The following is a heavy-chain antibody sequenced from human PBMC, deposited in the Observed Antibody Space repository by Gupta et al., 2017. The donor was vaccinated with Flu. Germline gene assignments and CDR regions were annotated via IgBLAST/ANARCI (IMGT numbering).Heavy chain of an antibody. V-gene: IGHV4-61*08. D-gene: IGHD2-8*02. J-gene: IGHJ5*02. CDR3: AREGLDCSGGTCSNYFDP. CDR2: IYYSGPT. Sequence: QMQLVASGPGLVRPSETLSLTCTFSGGSVSSGVHYWNWFRQPPGKGLEWIGYIYYSGPTTYNPSLQSRVSFSVDTSKNQFSLKLTSVTEADTAVYYCAREGLDCSGGTCSNYFDPWGQGALVTVSS. CDR1: GGSVSSGVHY.